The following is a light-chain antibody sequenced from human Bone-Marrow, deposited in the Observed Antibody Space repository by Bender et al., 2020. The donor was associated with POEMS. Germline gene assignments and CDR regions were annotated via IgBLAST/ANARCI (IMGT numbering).Light chain of an antibody. Sequence: SYELTQPPSVSVSPGQTASITCSGDKLGDKYACWYQQRPGQSPVLVIYQDRKRPSGIPERFSGSSSGTTVTLSISAVQAEDEATYYCHSADASSTSVVFGGGTKLTVL. CDR1: KLGDKY. J-gene: IGLJ2*01. CDR3: HSADASSTSVV. V-gene: IGLV3-1*01. CDR2: QDR.